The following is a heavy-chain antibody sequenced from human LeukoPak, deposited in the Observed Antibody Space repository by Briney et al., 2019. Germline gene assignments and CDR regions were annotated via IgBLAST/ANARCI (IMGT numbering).Heavy chain of an antibody. V-gene: IGHV4-59*08. J-gene: IGHJ4*02. D-gene: IGHD6-13*01. Sequence: GSLRLSCAASGFTFSSYDMSWVRQPPGKGLEWIGYIYYSGSTNYNPSLKSRVTISVDTSKNQFSLKLSSVTAADTAVYYCARHDSSSWYEIFDYWGQGTLVTVSS. CDR3: ARHDSSSWYEIFDY. CDR2: IYYSGST. CDR1: GFTFSSYD.